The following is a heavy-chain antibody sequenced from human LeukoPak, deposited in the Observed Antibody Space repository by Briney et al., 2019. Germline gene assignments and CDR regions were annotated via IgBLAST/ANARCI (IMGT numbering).Heavy chain of an antibody. V-gene: IGHV1-24*01. J-gene: IGHJ3*02. CDR1: GYTLTELS. CDR2: FDPEDGET. D-gene: IGHD3-3*01. CDR3: ATPGDTYYDFWSGYQARDAFDI. Sequence: ASVKVSCKVSGYTLTELSMHWVRQAPGKGLEWMGGFDPEDGETIYAQKFQGRVTMTEDTSTDTAYMELSSLRSEDTAVYYCATPGDTYYDFWSGYQARDAFDIWGQGTMVTVSS.